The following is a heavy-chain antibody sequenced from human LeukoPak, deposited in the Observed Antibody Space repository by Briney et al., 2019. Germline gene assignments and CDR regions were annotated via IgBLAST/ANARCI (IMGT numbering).Heavy chain of an antibody. CDR2: IRSKAYGGTT. CDR3: TGRFLEWLLYSDY. Sequence: PGGSLRLSCTASGFTFGDYAMSWVRQAPGKGLEGGGFIRSKAYGGTTEYAASVKGRFTIPRDDSKSIAYLQMNSLKTEDTAVYCCTGRFLEWLLYSDYWGQGTLVTVSS. J-gene: IGHJ4*02. D-gene: IGHD3-3*01. CDR1: GFTFGDYA. V-gene: IGHV3-49*04.